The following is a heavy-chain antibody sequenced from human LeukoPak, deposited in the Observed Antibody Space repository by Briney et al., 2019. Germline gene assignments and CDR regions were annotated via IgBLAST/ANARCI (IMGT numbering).Heavy chain of an antibody. CDR3: ARAMPQPGIAAAGPGGFDY. CDR2: ISSSGSTI. D-gene: IGHD6-13*01. V-gene: IGHV3-48*03. J-gene: IGHJ4*02. Sequence: GGSLRLSCAASGFTFSSYEMNWVRQAPGKGLEWVSYISSSGSTIYYADSVKGRFTISRGNAKNSLYLQMNSLRAEDTAVYYCARAMPQPGIAAAGPGGFDYWGQGTLVTVSS. CDR1: GFTFSSYE.